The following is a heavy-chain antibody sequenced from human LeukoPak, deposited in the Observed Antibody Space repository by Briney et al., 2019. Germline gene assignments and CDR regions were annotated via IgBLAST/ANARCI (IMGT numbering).Heavy chain of an antibody. CDR3: ARDPRDPYCGGDCYSYPLDY. V-gene: IGHV3-7*03. J-gene: IGHJ4*02. D-gene: IGHD2-21*02. CDR2: IKQDGSEK. CDR1: GFTFSSYW. Sequence: GGSLRLSCAASGFTFSSYWMSWVRQAPGKGLEWVANIKQDGSEKYYVDSVKGRFTISRDNAKNSLYLQMNSLRAEDTAVYYCARDPRDPYCGGDCYSYPLDYWGQGTLVTVSS.